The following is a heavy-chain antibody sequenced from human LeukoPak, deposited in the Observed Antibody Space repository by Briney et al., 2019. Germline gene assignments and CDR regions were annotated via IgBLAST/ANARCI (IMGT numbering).Heavy chain of an antibody. CDR3: ARGAGKYSGSSDFDY. CDR2: VWSKGDNT. Sequence: GGSLRLSCAASGFIFSGNAIHWVRQAPGRGLEWVAQVWSKGDNTYYGDSMKGRFTISRDNSKNTLYLRMNSLRVEDTAVYYCARGAGKYSGSSDFDYWGQGTLVTVSS. J-gene: IGHJ4*02. CDR1: GFIFSGNA. V-gene: IGHV3-30*02. D-gene: IGHD1-26*01.